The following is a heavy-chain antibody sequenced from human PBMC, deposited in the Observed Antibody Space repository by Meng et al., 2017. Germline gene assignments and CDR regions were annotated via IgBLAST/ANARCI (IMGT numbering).Heavy chain of an antibody. D-gene: IGHD6-13*01. Sequence: QVRPRESGPGPVKPSETLSLTCTVSGGSISSYYWSWIRQPAGKGLEWIGRIYTSGSTNYNPSLKSRVTMSVDTSKNQFSLKLSSVTAADTAVYYCAREKYSSSWYYAFDIWGQGTMVTVSS. V-gene: IGHV4-4*07. CDR2: IYTSGST. CDR1: GGSISSYY. J-gene: IGHJ3*02. CDR3: AREKYSSSWYYAFDI.